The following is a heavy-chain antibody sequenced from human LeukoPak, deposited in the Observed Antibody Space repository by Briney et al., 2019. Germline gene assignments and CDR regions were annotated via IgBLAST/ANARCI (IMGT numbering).Heavy chain of an antibody. J-gene: IGHJ5*02. D-gene: IGHD5-18*01. CDR3: ARQPSRTHSYGTNWFDP. V-gene: IGHV3-30-3*01. CDR2: ISYDGSNK. Sequence: PGGSLRLSCAASGFTFSSYAMHWVRQAPGKGLEWVAVISYDGSNKYYADSVKGRFTISRDNSKNTLYLQMNSLRAEDTAVYYCARQPSRTHSYGTNWFDPWGQGTLVTVSS. CDR1: GFTFSSYA.